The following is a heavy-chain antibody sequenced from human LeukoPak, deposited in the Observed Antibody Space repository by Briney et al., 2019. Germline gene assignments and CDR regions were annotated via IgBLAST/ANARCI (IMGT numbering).Heavy chain of an antibody. J-gene: IGHJ5*02. D-gene: IGHD3-16*02. CDR3: ARGNDYVWGSYRYLFDP. V-gene: IGHV1-2*02. Sequence: GASVKVSCKASGYTFTGYYMHWVRQAPGQGLEWMGWINPNSGGTNYAQKFQSRVTMTRDTSISTAYMELSRLRSDDTAVYYCARGNDYVWGSYRYLFDPWGQGTLVTVSS. CDR2: INPNSGGT. CDR1: GYTFTGYY.